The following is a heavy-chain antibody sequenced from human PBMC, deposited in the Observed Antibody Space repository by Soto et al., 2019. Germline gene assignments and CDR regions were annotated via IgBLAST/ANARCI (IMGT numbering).Heavy chain of an antibody. D-gene: IGHD3-10*01. CDR1: GFTFSTYG. CDR3: AKRFCVYNIWSGNLYCTVG. J-gene: IGHJ6*03. Sequence: PGGSLRLACEASGFTFSTYGMHWVRQAPGKGLEWVAIISYDENTRYYADSLKGRFTISRDNSKNTLYLDISNVTPEDTAVYYCAKRFCVYNIWSGNLYCTVGWDDGTTVSV. V-gene: IGHV3-30*18. CDR2: ISYDENTR.